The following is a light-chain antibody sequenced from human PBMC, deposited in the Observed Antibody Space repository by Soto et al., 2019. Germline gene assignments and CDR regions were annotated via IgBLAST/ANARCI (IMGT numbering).Light chain of an antibody. CDR2: KAS. V-gene: IGKV1-5*03. J-gene: IGKJ1*01. Sequence: VQMTHSPSTLSASVGDRVTITCRASQSVSIWLAWYQQKPGKAPKLLIYKASSLQSGVLSRFSGSGSGAEFTLTISSLQPDDFATYYCQQYNSYLWTFGQGTKVDIK. CDR3: QQYNSYLWT. CDR1: QSVSIW.